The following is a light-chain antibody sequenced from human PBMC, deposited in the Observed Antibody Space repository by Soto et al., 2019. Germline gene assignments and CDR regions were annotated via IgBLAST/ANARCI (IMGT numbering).Light chain of an antibody. CDR1: SSEVGGFLY. CDR2: AVS. V-gene: IGLV2-14*01. Sequence: QSALTQPASVSGSPGQSITISCTGTSSEVGGFLYVSWFQQHPGKAPKLMIYAVSNRPSGISNRFSGSKSGNTASLTISGLQAEDEADYYCSSYSSSSTLVVFGGGTQLTVL. CDR3: SSYSSSSTLVV. J-gene: IGLJ2*01.